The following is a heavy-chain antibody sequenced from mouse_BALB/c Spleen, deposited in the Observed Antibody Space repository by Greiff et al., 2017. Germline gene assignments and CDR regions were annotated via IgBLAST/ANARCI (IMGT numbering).Heavy chain of an antibody. CDR1: GYTFSSYW. J-gene: IGHJ3*01. V-gene: IGHV1-9*01. Sequence: VQLQQSGAELMKPGASVKISCKATGYTFSSYWIEWVKQRPGHGLEWIGEILPGSGSTNYNEKFKGKATFTADTSSNTAYMQLSSLTSEDSAVYYCAREVAWLAYWGQGTLVTVSA. CDR2: ILPGSGST. CDR3: AREVAWLAY.